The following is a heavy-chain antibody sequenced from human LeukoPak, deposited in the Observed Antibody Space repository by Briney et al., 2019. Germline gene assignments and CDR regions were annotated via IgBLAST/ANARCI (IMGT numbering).Heavy chain of an antibody. V-gene: IGHV1-46*01. CDR1: GYTFTTYY. CDR2: INPNAGTT. CDR3: AREGRRVTGYQFYFDY. Sequence: ASVNVSCKASGYTFTTYYIHWVRQAPGQGLEWMGIINPNAGTTGHAQKFQGRVTMTRDTSTSTVNMELSSLRSEDTAVYYCAREGRRVTGYQFYFDYWGQGTLVTVSS. D-gene: IGHD3-9*01. J-gene: IGHJ4*02.